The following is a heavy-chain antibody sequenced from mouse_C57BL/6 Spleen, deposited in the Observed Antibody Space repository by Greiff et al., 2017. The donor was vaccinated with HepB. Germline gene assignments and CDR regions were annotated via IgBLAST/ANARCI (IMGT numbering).Heavy chain of an antibody. CDR2: IDPSDSYT. CDR3: ARGDYYGSSYWYFDV. V-gene: IGHV1-69*01. J-gene: IGHJ1*03. Sequence: VQLQQSGAELVMPGASVKLSCKASGYTFTSYWMHWVKQRPGQGLEWIGEIDPSDSYTNYNQKFKGKSTFTVDKSSSTAYMQLSSLTSEDSAVYYCARGDYYGSSYWYFDVWGTGTTVTVSS. CDR1: GYTFTSYW. D-gene: IGHD1-1*01.